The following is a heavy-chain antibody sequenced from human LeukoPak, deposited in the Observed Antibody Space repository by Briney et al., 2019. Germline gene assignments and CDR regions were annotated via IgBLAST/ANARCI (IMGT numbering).Heavy chain of an antibody. V-gene: IGHV3-30-3*01. CDR2: ISYEGSNE. CDR1: GFTFSSYA. D-gene: IGHD3-3*01. Sequence: GGSLRLSCAASGFTFSSYAVHWVREAPGKALVGVAVISYEGSNEYYADSVKGRFTIYRDNSKNTLYLQMNSLRAEDTAVYYCARAVSPWRSLNSPDYWGQGTLVTVSS. J-gene: IGHJ4*02. CDR3: ARAVSPWRSLNSPDY.